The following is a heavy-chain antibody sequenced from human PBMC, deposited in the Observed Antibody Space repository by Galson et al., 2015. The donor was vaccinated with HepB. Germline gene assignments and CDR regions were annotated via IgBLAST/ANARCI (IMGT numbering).Heavy chain of an antibody. J-gene: IGHJ6*02. CDR3: ARGQYSYGYYYYYYGMDV. V-gene: IGHV3-30-3*01. Sequence: SLRLSCAASGFTFSSYAMHWVRQAPGKGLEWVAVISYDGSNKYYADSVKGRFTISRDNSKNTLYLQMNSLRAEDTAVYYCARGQYSYGYYYYYYGMDVWGQGTTVTVSS. D-gene: IGHD5-18*01. CDR1: GFTFSSYA. CDR2: ISYDGSNK.